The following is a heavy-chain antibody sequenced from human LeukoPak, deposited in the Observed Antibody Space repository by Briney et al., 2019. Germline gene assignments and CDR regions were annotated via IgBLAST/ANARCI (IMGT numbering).Heavy chain of an antibody. CDR2: ISGNGDNI. CDR3: AKGGGD. J-gene: IGHJ4*02. Sequence: PGGSLRLSCSASGFTFSSYDMHWARQAPGQGLEFLSVISGNGDNIQYADSVKGRFTISRDNSKNTLYLQISSLRAEATAVYYCAKGGGDWGQGTLVTVSS. V-gene: IGHV3-64D*08. CDR1: GFTFSSYD.